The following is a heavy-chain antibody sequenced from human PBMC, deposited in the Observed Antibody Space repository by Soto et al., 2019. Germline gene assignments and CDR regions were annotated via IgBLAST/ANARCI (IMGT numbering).Heavy chain of an antibody. CDR2: INHSGST. D-gene: IGHD3-22*01. J-gene: IGHJ4*02. Sequence: QVQLQQWGAGLLKPSETLSLTCAVYGGSFSGYYWSWIRQPPGKGLEWIGEINHSGSTNYNPSLKSRVTISVDTSKNQFSLKLSSVTAADTAVYYCARGSREYYDSRGYYPLIDYWGQGTLVTVSS. CDR3: ARGSREYYDSRGYYPLIDY. CDR1: GGSFSGYY. V-gene: IGHV4-34*01.